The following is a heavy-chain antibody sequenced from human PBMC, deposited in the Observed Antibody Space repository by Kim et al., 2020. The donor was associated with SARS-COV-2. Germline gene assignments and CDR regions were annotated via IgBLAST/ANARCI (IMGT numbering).Heavy chain of an antibody. D-gene: IGHD2-2*01. J-gene: IGHJ5*02. CDR3: AKDRGYCSSTSCPALFDP. V-gene: IGHV3-30*02. Sequence: KGRFPISRDNSKNTLYLQMNSLRAEDTAVYYCAKDRGYCSSTSCPALFDPWGQGTLVTVSS.